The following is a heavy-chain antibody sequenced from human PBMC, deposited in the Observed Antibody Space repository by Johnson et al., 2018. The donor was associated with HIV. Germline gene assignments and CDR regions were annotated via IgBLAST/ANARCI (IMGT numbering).Heavy chain of an antibody. CDR2: ISYDGNNK. CDR1: GFTFSSYG. D-gene: IGHD3-10*01. CDR3: ARGMNAGNDAFGI. Sequence: QVQLVESGGGVVQPGGSLRLSCAASGFTFSSYGMHWVRQAPGKGLEWVAFISYDGNNKYYADSVKGRFTISRDNAKNSLYLQVNSLRAEDTAVYYCARGMNAGNDAFGIWGQGTRVTVSS. J-gene: IGHJ3*02. V-gene: IGHV3-30*03.